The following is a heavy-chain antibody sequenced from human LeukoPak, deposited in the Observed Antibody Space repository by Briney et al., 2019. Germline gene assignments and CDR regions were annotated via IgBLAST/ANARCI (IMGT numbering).Heavy chain of an antibody. J-gene: IGHJ4*02. CDR3: ARDSGWLRFHY. CDR1: GFTFSSYG. V-gene: IGHV3-23*01. D-gene: IGHD5-12*01. Sequence: PGGSLRLSCAASGFTFSSYGMHWVRQAAGKGLEWVSGISPSGDITYYIDSVKGRFTISRDNSKNTFYLQMNSLRAEDTAVYYCARDSGWLRFHYWGQGTLVTVSS. CDR2: ISPSGDIT.